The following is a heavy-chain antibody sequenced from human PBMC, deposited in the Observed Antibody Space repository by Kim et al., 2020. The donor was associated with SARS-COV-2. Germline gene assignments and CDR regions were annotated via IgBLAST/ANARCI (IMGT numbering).Heavy chain of an antibody. J-gene: IGHJ4*02. V-gene: IGHV3-23*01. CDR3: ANTGRRSYYYGSGSSRVDY. D-gene: IGHD3-10*01. Sequence: RFTISRDNSKNTLYLQMNSLRAEDTAVYYCANTGRRSYYYGSGSSRVDYWGQGTLVTVSS.